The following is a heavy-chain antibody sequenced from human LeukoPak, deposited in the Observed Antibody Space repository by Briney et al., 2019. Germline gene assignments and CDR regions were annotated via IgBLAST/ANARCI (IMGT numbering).Heavy chain of an antibody. Sequence: GGSLRLSCAASGFTFSSYAMHWVRQAPGKGLEWVAVISYDGSNKYYADSAKGRFTISRDNSKNTLYLQMNSLRAEDTAVYYCAKDHRRNNWGSIPDWYFDLWGRGTLVTVSS. CDR1: GFTFSSYA. D-gene: IGHD7-27*01. J-gene: IGHJ2*01. CDR2: ISYDGSNK. CDR3: AKDHRRNNWGSIPDWYFDL. V-gene: IGHV3-30-3*01.